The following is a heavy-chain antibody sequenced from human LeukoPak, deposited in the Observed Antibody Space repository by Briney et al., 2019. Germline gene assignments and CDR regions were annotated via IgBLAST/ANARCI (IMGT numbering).Heavy chain of an antibody. CDR2: INPDSGGP. D-gene: IGHD5-12*01. Sequence: ASVKVSCKASGYSFTDYYSHWMRQAPGQGLEWMGWINPDSGGPNYAQKFQGGVTMTRDTSIRTVYMELSRLTFDDAAVYYCAREARAGNWFDPWGQGTLVTVSS. CDR3: AREARAGNWFDP. V-gene: IGHV1-2*02. J-gene: IGHJ5*02. CDR1: GYSFTDYY.